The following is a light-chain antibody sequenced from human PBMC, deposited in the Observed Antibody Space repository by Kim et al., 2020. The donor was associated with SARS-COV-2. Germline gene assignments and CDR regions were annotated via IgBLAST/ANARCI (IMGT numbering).Light chain of an antibody. J-gene: IGLJ3*02. Sequence: QRVTLSCTGSSSNIGAGYDVHWYQQRPGTAPKLLIYGNSNRPSGVPDRFSGSKSGTSASLAITGLQAEDEADYYRQSYDSSLSGWVFGGGTQLTVL. V-gene: IGLV1-40*01. CDR3: QSYDSSLSGWV. CDR1: SSNIGAGYD. CDR2: GNS.